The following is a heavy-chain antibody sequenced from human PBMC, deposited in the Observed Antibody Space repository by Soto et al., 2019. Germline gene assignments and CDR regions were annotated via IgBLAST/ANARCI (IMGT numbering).Heavy chain of an antibody. J-gene: IGHJ6*02. CDR1: GFSLTNGRMG. Sequence: ASGPTLVNPTETLTLTCSVSGFSLTNGRMGVSWIRQPPGKALEWLAHFFSDAERSYSTSMQSRLNMYKDSSGSQVVRTMTNMAPADTATYFCARMDGDYNYYGLDVWGHGIAVTVSS. CDR2: FFSDAER. CDR3: ARMDGDYNYYGLDV. V-gene: IGHV2-26*01. D-gene: IGHD4-17*01.